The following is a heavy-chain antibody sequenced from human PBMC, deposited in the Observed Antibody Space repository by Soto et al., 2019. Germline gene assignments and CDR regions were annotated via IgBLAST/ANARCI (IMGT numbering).Heavy chain of an antibody. J-gene: IGHJ5*02. CDR3: VKDGGYCSSTSCYSPRNHYFDA. D-gene: IGHD2-2*01. CDR1: GFTFSDYW. Sequence: PGGSLRLSCAASGFTFSDYWMSWVRQAPGKGPEGVANIKFDGSEKKYVDSVKGRFPISRDNARDSLFLQMNSLRARATAVYYCVKDGGYCSSTSCYSPRNHYFDAWGQGTLVTVSS. CDR2: IKFDGSEK. V-gene: IGHV3-7*03.